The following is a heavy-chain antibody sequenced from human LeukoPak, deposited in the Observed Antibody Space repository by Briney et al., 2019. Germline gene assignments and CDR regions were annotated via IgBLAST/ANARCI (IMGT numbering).Heavy chain of an antibody. Sequence: PSETLSLTCPVSGGSISSSSYYWGWIRQPAGKGLEWIGRIYSSGSTNYNPSLKSRVTMSVDTSKNQFSLKLSSVTAADTAVYYCARTGDYGDPFDYGGQGTLVTVSS. CDR2: IYSSGST. D-gene: IGHD4-17*01. CDR3: ARTGDYGDPFDY. V-gene: IGHV4-61*02. CDR1: GGSISSSSYY. J-gene: IGHJ4*02.